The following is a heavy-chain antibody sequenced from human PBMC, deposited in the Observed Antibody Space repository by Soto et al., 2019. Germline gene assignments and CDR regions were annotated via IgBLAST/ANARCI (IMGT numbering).Heavy chain of an antibody. CDR3: AKSRYSGYYGMDV. J-gene: IGHJ6*02. D-gene: IGHD1-26*01. V-gene: IGHV1-18*01. CDR2: ISAYNGNT. CDR1: GYTFTSYG. Sequence: ASVKVSCKASGYTFTSYGISWVRQAPGQGLEWMGWISAYNGNTNYAQKFQGRVTMTTDTSTSTAYMELSSLRSDDTAVYYCAKSRYSGYYGMDVWGQGTTVTVSS.